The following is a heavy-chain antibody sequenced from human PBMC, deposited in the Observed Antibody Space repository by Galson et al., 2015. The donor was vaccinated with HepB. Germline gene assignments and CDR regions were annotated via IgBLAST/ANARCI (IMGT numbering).Heavy chain of an antibody. CDR1: GFTFSDYG. CDR3: AKSGYSSSWHRRPLHD. J-gene: IGHJ4*02. CDR2: ISYDGRNK. D-gene: IGHD6-13*01. Sequence: SLRLSCAASGFTFSDYGMHWVRQAPGKGLEWVAIISYDGRNKYYGDSVKGRFAISRDNSKNTLYLQMSSLTAEDTAVYYCAKSGYSSSWHRRPLHDWGQGTLVTVSS. V-gene: IGHV3-30*18.